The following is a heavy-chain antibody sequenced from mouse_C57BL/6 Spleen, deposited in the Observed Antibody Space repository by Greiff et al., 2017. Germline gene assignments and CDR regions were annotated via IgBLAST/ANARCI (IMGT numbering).Heavy chain of an antibody. Sequence: EVKVVESGGGLVKPGGSLKLSCAASGFTFSSYTMSWVRQTPEKRLEWVATISGGGGNTYYPDSVKGRFTISRDNAKNTLYLQMSSLRSEDTALYYCARSSYYYGSSLYYFDYWGQGTTRTVSS. D-gene: IGHD1-1*01. CDR2: ISGGGGNT. J-gene: IGHJ2*01. CDR3: ARSSYYYGSSLYYFDY. CDR1: GFTFSSYT. V-gene: IGHV5-9*01.